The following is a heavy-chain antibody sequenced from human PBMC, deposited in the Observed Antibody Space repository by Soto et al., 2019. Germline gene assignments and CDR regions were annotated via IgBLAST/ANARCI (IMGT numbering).Heavy chain of an antibody. V-gene: IGHV3-23*01. Sequence: GGSLRLACAASGFTFSDYAMTWVRQAPGKGLESVSGIYGNGAGIQYADAVRGRFTISRDNSKNTLYLQMNSLRAEDTAVYYCAKDVISGDGFWIMDHWGQGTLVTVSS. J-gene: IGHJ4*02. D-gene: IGHD2-21*02. CDR3: AKDVISGDGFWIMDH. CDR1: GFTFSDYA. CDR2: IYGNGAGI.